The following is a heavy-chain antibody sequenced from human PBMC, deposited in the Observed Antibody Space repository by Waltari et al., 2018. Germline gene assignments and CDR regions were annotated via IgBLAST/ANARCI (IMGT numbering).Heavy chain of an antibody. CDR3: ARGPPPYDFWSGYYTTLFDY. CDR2: IYYSGST. J-gene: IGHJ4*02. Sequence: QLQLQESGPGLVKPSETLSLTCNVSGGSISSSSYYWGWIRQHPGKGLEWIGSIYYSGSTYYNPSLKSRVTISVDTSKNQFSLKLSSVTAADTAVYYCARGPPPYDFWSGYYTTLFDYWGQGTLVTVSS. CDR1: GGSISSSSYY. D-gene: IGHD3-3*01. V-gene: IGHV4-39*07.